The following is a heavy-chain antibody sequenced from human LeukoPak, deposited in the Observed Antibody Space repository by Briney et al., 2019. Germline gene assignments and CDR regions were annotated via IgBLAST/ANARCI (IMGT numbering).Heavy chain of an antibody. CDR3: ATAGVATTYDAFDI. V-gene: IGHV1-24*01. Sequence: ASMKVSCKVSGYTLTELSMHWVRQAPGKGLEWMGGFDPEDGETIYAQKFQGRDTMTEDTSTDTAYMELSSLRSEDTAVYYCATAGVATTYDAFDIWGQGTMVTVSS. CDR1: GYTLTELS. CDR2: FDPEDGET. J-gene: IGHJ3*02. D-gene: IGHD5-12*01.